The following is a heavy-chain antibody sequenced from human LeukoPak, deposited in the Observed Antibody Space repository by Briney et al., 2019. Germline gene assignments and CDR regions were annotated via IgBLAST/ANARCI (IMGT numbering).Heavy chain of an antibody. J-gene: IGHJ4*02. CDR2: IRSKAYGGTT. CDR3: TRVGYYDSSGYPDY. D-gene: IGHD3-22*01. V-gene: IGHV3-49*03. CDR1: GFTFVDYA. Sequence: GGSLRLSCTASGFTFVDYAMSWFRQAPGKGLEGVGFIRSKAYGGTTEYAASVKGRFTISRDDSKSIAYLQMNSLKTEDTAVYYCTRVGYYDSSGYPDYWGQGTLVTVSS.